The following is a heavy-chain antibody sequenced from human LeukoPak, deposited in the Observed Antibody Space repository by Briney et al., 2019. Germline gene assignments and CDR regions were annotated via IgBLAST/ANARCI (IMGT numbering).Heavy chain of an antibody. V-gene: IGHV3-33*01. CDR1: GFTFSSYG. CDR3: ARGAYIAAAGTRDFDY. J-gene: IGHJ4*02. Sequence: GGSLRLSCAASGFTFSSYGMHWVRQAPGKGLEWVAVIWYDGSNKYYADSVKGRFTISRDNSKNTLYLQMNSLRAEDTAVYYCARGAYIAAAGTRDFDYWGQGTLVTVSS. CDR2: IWYDGSNK. D-gene: IGHD6-13*01.